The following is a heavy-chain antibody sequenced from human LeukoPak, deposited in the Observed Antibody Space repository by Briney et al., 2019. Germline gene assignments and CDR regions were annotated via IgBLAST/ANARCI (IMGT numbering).Heavy chain of an antibody. J-gene: IGHJ4*02. D-gene: IGHD3-10*01. V-gene: IGHV4-59*02. Sequence: PSETLSLTCTVSGGSVSNYYWSWIRQSPGKGLEWIGYIYYTETSYNPSLKSRVTISADTSKNQFSLKLSSVTAADTAVYYCARVMVRGVIDYWGQGTLVTVSS. CDR1: GGSVSNYY. CDR2: IYYTET. CDR3: ARVMVRGVIDY.